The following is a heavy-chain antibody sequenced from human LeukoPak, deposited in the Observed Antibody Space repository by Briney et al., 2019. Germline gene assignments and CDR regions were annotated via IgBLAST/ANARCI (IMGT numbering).Heavy chain of an antibody. V-gene: IGHV3-48*03. Sequence: PGGSLRLSCAASGFTFSSYEMNWVRQAPGQGLEWVSYIRSSGSTTDYADSVKGRFTISRDNAKKSLYLQMNSLRVEDTAVYYCTQGGSFDIWGQGKMVTVSS. CDR3: TQGGSFDI. CDR1: GFTFSSYE. CDR2: IRSSGSTT. J-gene: IGHJ3*02.